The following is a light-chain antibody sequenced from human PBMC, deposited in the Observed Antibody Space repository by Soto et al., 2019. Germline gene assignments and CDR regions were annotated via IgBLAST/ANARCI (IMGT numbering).Light chain of an antibody. CDR3: QQFFTTPLT. CDR1: QSISSY. CDR2: AAS. J-gene: IGKJ4*01. Sequence: DIQMTQSPSSLSASVVDRVTITCRASQSISSYLNWYQQKPGKAPKLLIYAASSLQSGVPSRFSGSGSGTDFTLTISSLQAEDVAVYYCQQFFTTPLTFGGGTRWIS. V-gene: IGKV1-39*01.